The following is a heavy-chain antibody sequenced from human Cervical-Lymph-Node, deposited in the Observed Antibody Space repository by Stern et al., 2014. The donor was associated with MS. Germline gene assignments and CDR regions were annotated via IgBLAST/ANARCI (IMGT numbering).Heavy chain of an antibody. CDR1: GGSFSKYA. CDR3: ATSLDADYIGYFDS. Sequence: VQLLQSGAEVKKPGESLKISCRNSGGSFSKYAIAWVRQMPGKGLEWMGMFYPSDSDIRYSPSFQGQVTISADQSISTAYLQWSSLKASDTAIYYCATSLDADYIGYFDSWGQGTLVTVSS. J-gene: IGHJ4*02. V-gene: IGHV5-51*03. CDR2: FYPSDSDI. D-gene: IGHD4-11*01.